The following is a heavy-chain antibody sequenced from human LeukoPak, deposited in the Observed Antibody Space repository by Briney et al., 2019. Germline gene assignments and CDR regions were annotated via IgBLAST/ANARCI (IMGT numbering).Heavy chain of an antibody. V-gene: IGHV1-18*01. CDR2: ISAYNGNT. D-gene: IGHD6-19*01. CDR1: GYTFTSYG. J-gene: IGHJ4*02. Sequence: ASVNVSCKASGYTFTSYGISWVRQAPGQGLEWMGWISAYNGNTNYAQKLQGRVTMTTDTSTSTAYMELRSLRSDDTAVYYCARRNGISESSGWSFDYWGQGTLVTVSS. CDR3: ARRNGISESSGWSFDY.